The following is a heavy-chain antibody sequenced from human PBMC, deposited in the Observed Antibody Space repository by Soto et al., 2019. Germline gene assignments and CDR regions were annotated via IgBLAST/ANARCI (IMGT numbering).Heavy chain of an antibody. V-gene: IGHV1-8*01. J-gene: IGHJ3*02. CDR1: GYTFSSYD. CDR2: MNPNSGNT. Sequence: QEQLVQSGAEVKKPGASVKVSCKASGYTFSSYDITWVRQATGQGLEWMGWMNPNSGNTGYAQKFQGRLIMTRNTSIGTAYMQLSSLRSEDTAVYYCATERWEDAFDIWGQGTMVTVSS. D-gene: IGHD1-26*01. CDR3: ATERWEDAFDI.